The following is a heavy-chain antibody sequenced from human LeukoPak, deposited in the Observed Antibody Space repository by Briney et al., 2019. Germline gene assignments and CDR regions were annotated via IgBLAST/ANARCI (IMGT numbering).Heavy chain of an antibody. CDR3: ARESPYYYGAGSYYLSY. D-gene: IGHD3-10*01. CDR1: GFTFSDYY. J-gene: IGHJ4*02. Sequence: GGSLGLSCAASGFTFSDYYMSWFRQAPGKGLEWISYISSPGTTIFYADSVKGRFTTSKDNAKSSLYLQMNSLRAEDTAVYYCARESPYYYGAGSYYLSYWGQGTLVTVSS. CDR2: ISSPGTTI. V-gene: IGHV3-11*01.